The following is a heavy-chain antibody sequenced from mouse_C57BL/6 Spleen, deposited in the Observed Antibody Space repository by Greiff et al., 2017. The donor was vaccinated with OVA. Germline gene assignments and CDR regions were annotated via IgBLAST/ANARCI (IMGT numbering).Heavy chain of an antibody. CDR2: IDPETGGT. Sequence: VQLQQSGAELVRPGASVTLSCKASGYTFTDYEMHWVKQTPVLGLEWIGAIDPETGGTAYNQKFKGKAILTADKSSSTAYMELRSLTSEDSAVYYCTGAYSNSYYFDYWGQGTTLTVSS. D-gene: IGHD2-5*01. CDR1: GYTFTDYE. J-gene: IGHJ2*01. CDR3: TGAYSNSYYFDY. V-gene: IGHV1-15*01.